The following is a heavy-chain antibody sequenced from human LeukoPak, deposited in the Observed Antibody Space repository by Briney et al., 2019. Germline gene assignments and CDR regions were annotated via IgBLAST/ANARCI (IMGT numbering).Heavy chain of an antibody. J-gene: IGHJ4*02. CDR2: IIPILGIA. CDR1: GGTFSSYT. Sequence: SVKVSCKAPGGTFSSYTISWVRQAPGQGLEWMGRIIPILGIANYAQKFQGRVTITADKSTSTAYMELSSLRAEDTAVYYCAKDPMGATGGSDYWGQGTLVTVSS. D-gene: IGHD1-26*01. CDR3: AKDPMGATGGSDY. V-gene: IGHV1-69*04.